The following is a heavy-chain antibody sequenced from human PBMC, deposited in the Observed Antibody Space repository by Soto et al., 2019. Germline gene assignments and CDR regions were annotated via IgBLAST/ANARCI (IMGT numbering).Heavy chain of an antibody. CDR2: INHSGST. CDR3: ARVAGSITMVRGVIWFDP. Sequence: SETLSLTCAVYGGSFSGYYWSWIRQPPGKGLEWIGEINHSGSTNYNPSLKSRVTISVDTSKNQFSLKLSSVTAADTAVYYCARVAGSITMVRGVIWFDPWGQGTLVTVSS. J-gene: IGHJ5*02. CDR1: GGSFSGYY. D-gene: IGHD3-10*01. V-gene: IGHV4-34*01.